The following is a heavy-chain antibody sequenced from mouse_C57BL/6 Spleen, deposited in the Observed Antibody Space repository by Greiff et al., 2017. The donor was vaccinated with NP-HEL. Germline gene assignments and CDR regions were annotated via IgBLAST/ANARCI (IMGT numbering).Heavy chain of an antibody. D-gene: IGHD1-1*01. Sequence: QVQLQQPGAELVRPGTSVKLSCKASGYTFTSYWMHWVKQRPGQGLEWIGVIDPSDSYTNYNQKFKGKATLTVDTSSSTAYMQLSSLTSEDSAVYYGARQGITTVVAHYYAMDYWGQGTSVTVSS. CDR3: ARQGITTVVAHYYAMDY. CDR2: IDPSDSYT. J-gene: IGHJ4*01. CDR1: GYTFTSYW. V-gene: IGHV1-59*01.